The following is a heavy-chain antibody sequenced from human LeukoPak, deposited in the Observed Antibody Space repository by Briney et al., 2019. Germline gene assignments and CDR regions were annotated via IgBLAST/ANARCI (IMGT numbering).Heavy chain of an antibody. V-gene: IGHV3-23*01. CDR3: AKAAAAGTLRGVVDY. CDR2: ISGSGGST. Sequence: GGSLRLSCVASGFTFSTYNMNWVRQAPGKGLEWVSAISGSGGSTYYADSVKGRFTISRDNSKNTLYLQMNSLRAEDTAVYYCAKAAAAGTLRGVVDYWGQGTLVTVSS. D-gene: IGHD6-13*01. CDR1: GFTFSTYN. J-gene: IGHJ4*02.